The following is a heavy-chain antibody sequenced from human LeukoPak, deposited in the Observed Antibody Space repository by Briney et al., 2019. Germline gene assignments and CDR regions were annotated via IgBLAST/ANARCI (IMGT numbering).Heavy chain of an antibody. CDR1: GFTVSSNY. V-gene: IGHV3-66*01. D-gene: IGHD3-16*02. CDR3: ARSSYNYVWGTYRPYYLDY. Sequence: PGGSLRLSCAASGFTVSSNYMSWVRQAPGKGLEWVSVIYSGGNTYYADSVKGRFTISRDNSKNMLYLEMNSLRAEDTAVYYCARSSYNYVWGTYRPYYLDYWGQGTLVTVSS. CDR2: IYSGGNT. J-gene: IGHJ4*02.